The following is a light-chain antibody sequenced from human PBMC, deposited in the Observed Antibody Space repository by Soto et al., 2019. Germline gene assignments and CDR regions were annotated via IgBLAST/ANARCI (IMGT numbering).Light chain of an antibody. CDR2: DDS. CDR3: QVWDSGSDHPPV. Sequence: SYELTQPPSVSVAPGKTARITCGGNNIGSKSVHWFQQKPGQAPVLVVYDDSDRPSGIPERFSGSNSGNTASLTISRVEAGDEADYCCQVWDSGSDHPPVFGGGTKLTVL. V-gene: IGLV3-21*03. CDR1: NIGSKS. J-gene: IGLJ3*02.